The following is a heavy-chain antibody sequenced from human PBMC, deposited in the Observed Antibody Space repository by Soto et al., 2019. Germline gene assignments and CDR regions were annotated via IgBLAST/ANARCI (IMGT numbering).Heavy chain of an antibody. V-gene: IGHV4-39*01. Sequence: SETLSLTCTVSGGSISSSSYYWGWIRQPPGKGLEWIGSFYYSGSTYYNPSLKSRVTISVDTSKNQFSLKLSSVTAADTAVYYCAGSGGSYYPESFDYWGQGTLVTVSS. D-gene: IGHD1-26*01. J-gene: IGHJ4*02. CDR3: AGSGGSYYPESFDY. CDR1: GGSISSSSYY. CDR2: FYYSGST.